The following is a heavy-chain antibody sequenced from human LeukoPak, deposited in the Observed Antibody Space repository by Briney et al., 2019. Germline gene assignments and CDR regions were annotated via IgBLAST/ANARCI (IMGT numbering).Heavy chain of an antibody. J-gene: IGHJ4*02. V-gene: IGHV4-61*02. CDR3: ARGYDRNGYQSRGFDY. CDR2: IYPSGDS. D-gene: IGHD3-22*01. Sequence: SETLSLTCTLSGGSISSGSFYWSWIRQTAGKGLEWIGRIYPSGDSQYSPSLRSRATISLDTRNQFSLKLSSVTAADTAVYFCARGYDRNGYQSRGFDYWGQGALVNVSS. CDR1: GGSISSGSFY.